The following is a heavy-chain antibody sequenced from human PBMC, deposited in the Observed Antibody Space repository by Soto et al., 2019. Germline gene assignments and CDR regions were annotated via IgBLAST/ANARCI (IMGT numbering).Heavy chain of an antibody. J-gene: IGHJ5*02. CDR2: MSYSGST. Sequence: SETLSLTCTVSGDSISRSPYYWAWIRQPPGKGLEWIGSMSYSGSTYYNPSLKSRVTIFIDTPKNQLSLKLTSVTAADTAVYYCSRRAPEGFDPWGQGTLVTGSS. CDR3: SRRAPEGFDP. CDR1: GDSISRSPYY. V-gene: IGHV4-39*01.